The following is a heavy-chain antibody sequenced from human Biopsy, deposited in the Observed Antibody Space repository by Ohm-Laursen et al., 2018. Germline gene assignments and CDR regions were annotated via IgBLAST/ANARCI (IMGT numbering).Heavy chain of an antibody. D-gene: IGHD4-23*01. Sequence: SLRLSCAASGFTFSGCAMHWVRQASGKGLEWVGYIRDKANNYATAYAASVKGRFTISRDDSENTVYLQMSSPTTEDTAVYYCTRNGDGGNWDDFDYWGQGTLVTVSS. CDR3: TRNGDGGNWDDFDY. CDR1: GFTFSGCA. CDR2: IRDKANNYAT. J-gene: IGHJ4*02. V-gene: IGHV3-73*01.